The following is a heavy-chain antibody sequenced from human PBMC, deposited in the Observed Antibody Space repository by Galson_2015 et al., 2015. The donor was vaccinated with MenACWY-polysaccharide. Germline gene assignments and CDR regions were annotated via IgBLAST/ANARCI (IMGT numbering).Heavy chain of an antibody. V-gene: IGHV3-15*01. Sequence: SLRLSCAASGFIFSNTWMSWVRQAPGKGLEWVGRIKRQTDGETTDYAAPVKGRFTISRDDSKNTLYVQMDSLKTEDTAVYYCAVDNFGGFAYWCQGTLVTVSS. CDR3: AVDNFGGFAY. D-gene: IGHD5-12*01. CDR2: IKRQTDGETT. CDR1: GFIFSNTW. J-gene: IGHJ4*02.